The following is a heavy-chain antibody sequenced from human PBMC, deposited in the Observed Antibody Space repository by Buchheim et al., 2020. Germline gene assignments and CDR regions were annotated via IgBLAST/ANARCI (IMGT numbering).Heavy chain of an antibody. CDR3: ARHMPEVTGFDC. Sequence: QVQLQESGPGLVKPSETLSLTCTVSGGSISSYYWSWIRQPPGKRLEWIGYIYYSGSTNYNPSLKSRVTISVDTSKNQFSLKLSSVTAADTALYFCARHMPEVTGFDCWGQGTL. CDR1: GGSISSYY. D-gene: IGHD1-14*01. V-gene: IGHV4-59*08. J-gene: IGHJ4*02. CDR2: IYYSGST.